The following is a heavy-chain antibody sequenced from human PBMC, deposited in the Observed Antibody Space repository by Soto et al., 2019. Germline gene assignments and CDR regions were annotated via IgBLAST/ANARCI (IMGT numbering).Heavy chain of an antibody. Sequence: QVQLVQSGAEVKKPGASVKVSCKASGYDFSSYGISWVRQAPGQGLEWMGWISASNGNRDYAQQFQGRVTMTSDTSRTTAYMELRSLRSDDTAVYYWVRDPQRKDYWGQGTLVNVSS. CDR1: GYDFSSYG. V-gene: IGHV1-18*04. CDR2: ISASNGNR. CDR3: VRDPQRKDY. J-gene: IGHJ4*02. D-gene: IGHD2-2*01.